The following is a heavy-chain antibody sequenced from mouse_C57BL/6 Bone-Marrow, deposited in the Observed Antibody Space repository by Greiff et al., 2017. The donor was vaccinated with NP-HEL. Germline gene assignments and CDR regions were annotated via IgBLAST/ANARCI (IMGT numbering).Heavy chain of an antibody. Sequence: QVQLQQSGAELARPGASVKLSCKASGYTFTSYGISWVKQRTGQGLEWIGEIYPRSGNTYYNEKFKGKATLTADKSSSTAYRELRSLTSEDSAVYFCARRTVVAKSYYFDYWGQGTTLTVAS. CDR1: GYTFTSYG. CDR2: IYPRSGNT. D-gene: IGHD1-1*01. CDR3: ARRTVVAKSYYFDY. V-gene: IGHV1-81*01. J-gene: IGHJ2*01.